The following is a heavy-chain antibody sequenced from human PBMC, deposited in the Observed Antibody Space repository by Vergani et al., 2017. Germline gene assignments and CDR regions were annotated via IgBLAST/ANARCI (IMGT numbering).Heavy chain of an antibody. CDR1: GGSISSGSYY. V-gene: IGHV4-61*02. Sequence: QVQLQESGPGLVKPSQTLSLTCTVSGGSISSGSYYWSWIRQPAGKGLEWIGRIYTSGSTNYNTSLKSRVTISVDTSKNQFSLKLSSVTAADTAVYYCARESVITIFGVVPAYNWFDPWGQGTLVTVSS. J-gene: IGHJ5*02. D-gene: IGHD3-3*01. CDR2: IYTSGST. CDR3: ARESVITIFGVVPAYNWFDP.